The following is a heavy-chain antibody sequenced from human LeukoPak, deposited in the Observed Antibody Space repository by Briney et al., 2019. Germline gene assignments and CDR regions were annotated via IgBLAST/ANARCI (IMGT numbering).Heavy chain of an antibody. J-gene: IGHJ4*02. CDR3: ARDPDYYDSSGHLY. Sequence: QPGRSLRLSCAASGFTFSSYAMHWVRQAPGKGLEWAAVISYDGSNKYYADSVKGRFTISRDNSKNTLYLQMNSLRAEDTAVYYCARDPDYYDSSGHLYWGQGALVTVSS. D-gene: IGHD3-22*01. CDR1: GFTFSSYA. V-gene: IGHV3-30-3*01. CDR2: ISYDGSNK.